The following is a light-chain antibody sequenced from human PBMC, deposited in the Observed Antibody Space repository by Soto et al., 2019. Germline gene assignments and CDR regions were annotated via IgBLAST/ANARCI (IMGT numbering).Light chain of an antibody. V-gene: IGKV1-5*01. CDR3: QQYNTFSTT. CDR1: HSISSW. CDR2: DAS. Sequence: DIQVTQSPSTVSASIGDRVTITCRASHSISSWLAWYQQKPGKAPKLLIYDASSLESGVPSRFSGSGFGTDFTLTISSLQPDDFATYYCQQYNTFSTTFGQGTKVEIK. J-gene: IGKJ1*01.